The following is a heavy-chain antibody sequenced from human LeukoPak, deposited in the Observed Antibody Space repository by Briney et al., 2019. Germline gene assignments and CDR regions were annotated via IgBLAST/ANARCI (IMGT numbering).Heavy chain of an antibody. Sequence: GGSLRLSYAASGFTFDDYGMSWVRQAPGKGLEWVSGINWNGGSTGYADSVKGRFTISRDNAKNSLYLEMNSLRAEDTAMFYCARDRRVGYNVLDYWGQGTLVTVSS. V-gene: IGHV3-20*03. D-gene: IGHD5-24*01. CDR1: GFTFDDYG. CDR2: INWNGGST. J-gene: IGHJ4*02. CDR3: ARDRRVGYNVLDY.